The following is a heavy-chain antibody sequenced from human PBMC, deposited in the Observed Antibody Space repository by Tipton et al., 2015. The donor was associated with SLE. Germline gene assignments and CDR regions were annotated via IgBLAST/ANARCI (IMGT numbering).Heavy chain of an antibody. Sequence: SLRLSCAASGFTFSSYAMHWVRQAPGKGLEWVAVISYDGINKYYADSVKGRFTISRDNSKNTLYLQMNSLRAEDTAVYYCARDSQPGSSWDFDYWGQGTLVTVSS. D-gene: IGHD6-13*01. CDR3: ARDSQPGSSWDFDY. J-gene: IGHJ4*02. CDR1: GFTFSSYA. V-gene: IGHV3-30*04. CDR2: ISYDGINK.